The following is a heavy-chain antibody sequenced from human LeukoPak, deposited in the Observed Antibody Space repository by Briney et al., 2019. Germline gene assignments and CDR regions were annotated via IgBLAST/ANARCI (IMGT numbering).Heavy chain of an antibody. Sequence: GASVKVSCKASGGTFSSYAISWVRQAPGQGLEWMGGIIPIFGTANYAQKFQGRVTITADESTSTAYMELSSLRSEDTAVYYCARNYDILTGYYKGYFDLWGRGTLVTVSS. CDR2: IIPIFGTA. CDR3: ARNYDILTGYYKGYFDL. D-gene: IGHD3-9*01. J-gene: IGHJ2*01. V-gene: IGHV1-69*13. CDR1: GGTFSSYA.